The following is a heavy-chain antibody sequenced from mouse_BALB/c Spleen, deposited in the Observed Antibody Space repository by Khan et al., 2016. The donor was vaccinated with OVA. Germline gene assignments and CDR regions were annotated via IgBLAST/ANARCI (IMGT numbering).Heavy chain of an antibody. CDR3: ARERTDY. Sequence: VQLQQSGAELAKPGASVKMSCKASGYTFTSYWMHWIKQRPGQGLEWIGYINPTSGYTDYNQKFKDKATLTADQSSSTAYMQLSSLTSDDSAVYYCARERTDYWGQGTALTVSS. V-gene: IGHV1-7*01. CDR2: INPTSGYT. J-gene: IGHJ2*01. CDR1: GYTFTSYW.